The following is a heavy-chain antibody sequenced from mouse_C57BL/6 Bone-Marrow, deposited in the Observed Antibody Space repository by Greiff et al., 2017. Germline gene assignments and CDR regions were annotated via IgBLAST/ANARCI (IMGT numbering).Heavy chain of an antibody. V-gene: IGHV5-6*01. CDR3: ARGDYYYGSSYESWFAY. D-gene: IGHD1-1*01. Sequence: EVQLQQSGGDLVKPGGSLKLSCAASGFTFSSYGMSWVRQTPDKRLEWVATISSGGSYTYYPDSVKGRFTISRDNAKNTLYLQMSSLKSEDTAMYYCARGDYYYGSSYESWFAYWGQGTLVTVSA. CDR1: GFTFSSYG. CDR2: ISSGGSYT. J-gene: IGHJ3*01.